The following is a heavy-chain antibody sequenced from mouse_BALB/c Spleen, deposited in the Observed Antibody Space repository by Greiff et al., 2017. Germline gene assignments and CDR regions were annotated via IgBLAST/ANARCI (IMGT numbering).Heavy chain of an antibody. Sequence: EVKLMESGGGLVKPGGSLKLSCAASGFTFSDYYMYWVRQTPEKRLEWVATISDGGSYTYYPDSVKGRFTISRDNAKNNLYLQMSSLKSEDTAMYYCARGGYGSSLAWFAYWGQGTLVTVSA. CDR3: ARGGYGSSLAWFAY. D-gene: IGHD1-1*01. CDR2: ISDGGSYT. CDR1: GFTFSDYY. J-gene: IGHJ3*01. V-gene: IGHV5-4*02.